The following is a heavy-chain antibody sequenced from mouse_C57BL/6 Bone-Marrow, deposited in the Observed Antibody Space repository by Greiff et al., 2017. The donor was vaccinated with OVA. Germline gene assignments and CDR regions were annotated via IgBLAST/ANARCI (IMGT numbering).Heavy chain of an antibody. V-gene: IGHV1-61*01. D-gene: IGHD1-1*01. Sequence: QVQLQQPGAELVRPGSSVKLSCKASGYTFTSYWMDWVKQRPGQGLEWIGNIYPSDSETHYNQKFKDKATLTVDKSSSTAYMQLSSLTSEDSAVCYCARRAITTVVAHWYFDVWGTGTTVTVSS. CDR2: IYPSDSET. J-gene: IGHJ1*03. CDR1: GYTFTSYW. CDR3: ARRAITTVVAHWYFDV.